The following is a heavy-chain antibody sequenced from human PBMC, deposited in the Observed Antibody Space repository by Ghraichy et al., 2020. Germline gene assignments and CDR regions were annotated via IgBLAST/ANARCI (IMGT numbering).Heavy chain of an antibody. Sequence: SQTLSLTCNVYGGSLRSYYWSWIRQPPGKGLEWIGTIYYSGSTNYSPSLKSRVTMSVDTSKNQFSLKLSSVGAADTALHYCARWNYHGNNGYKRFDYWGQGTLVTVSS. J-gene: IGHJ4*02. CDR1: GGSLRSYY. D-gene: IGHD3-22*01. V-gene: IGHV4-59*01. CDR3: ARWNYHGNNGYKRFDY. CDR2: IYYSGST.